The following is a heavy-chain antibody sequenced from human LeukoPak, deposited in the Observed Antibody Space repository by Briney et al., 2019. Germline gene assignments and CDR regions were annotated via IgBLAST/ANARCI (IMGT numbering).Heavy chain of an antibody. Sequence: GGSLRLSCAGAEFTFSSYAMSWVRQAPGKGLEWVSAILGSGLTTYYADSVKGRFTISRDNSKNTLYLQMSSLRAEDTAVYYWAKDSTIFGAKTHFDYWGQGTLVTVSS. D-gene: IGHD3-3*01. CDR3: AKDSTIFGAKTHFDY. CDR2: ILGSGLTT. J-gene: IGHJ4*02. CDR1: EFTFSSYA. V-gene: IGHV3-23*01.